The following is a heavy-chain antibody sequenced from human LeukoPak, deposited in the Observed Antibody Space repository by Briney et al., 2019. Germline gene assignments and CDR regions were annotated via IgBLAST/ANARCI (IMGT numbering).Heavy chain of an antibody. CDR3: ARADYGDYGVDY. CDR2: ITSDAYI. CDR1: GFAFSSSN. J-gene: IGHJ4*02. V-gene: IGHV3-21*01. Sequence: GGSLRLSCAGSGFAFSSSNLNWFRQAPGKGLEWVSSITSDAYIYYADSLKGRFSNSRDNAKNSVYLQMISLTDEDTAVYYCARADYGDYGVDYWGQGTLVTVSS. D-gene: IGHD4-17*01.